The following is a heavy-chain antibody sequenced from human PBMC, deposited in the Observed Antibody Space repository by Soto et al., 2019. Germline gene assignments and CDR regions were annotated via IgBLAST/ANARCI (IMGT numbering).Heavy chain of an antibody. Sequence: DVQLVESGGGLVQPGVSLSLSCAASGFTFSSYWMSWVRQAPGKGLEWVANIKQDGSENYYVDSVRGRFTISRDNAKNSLYLQMNSLRAEDTAVYYCVTDFEGRYGYGPFDYWGQGALVTVSS. V-gene: IGHV3-7*03. D-gene: IGHD5-18*01. CDR3: VTDFEGRYGYGPFDY. J-gene: IGHJ4*02. CDR2: IKQDGSEN. CDR1: GFTFSSYW.